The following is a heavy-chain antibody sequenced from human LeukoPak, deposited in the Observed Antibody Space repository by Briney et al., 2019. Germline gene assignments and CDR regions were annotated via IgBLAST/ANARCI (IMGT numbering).Heavy chain of an antibody. CDR2: IIPIFGTA. CDR1: GGTFSSYA. J-gene: IGHJ4*02. Sequence: SVKVSCKASGGTFSSYAISWVRQAPGQGLEWMGGIIPIFGTANYAQKFQGRVTITTDESTSTAYMELSSLRSEDTAVYYCARSVSSLSEMATIGPLNFDYWGQGTLVTVSS. CDR3: ARSVSSLSEMATIGPLNFDY. D-gene: IGHD5-24*01. V-gene: IGHV1-69*05.